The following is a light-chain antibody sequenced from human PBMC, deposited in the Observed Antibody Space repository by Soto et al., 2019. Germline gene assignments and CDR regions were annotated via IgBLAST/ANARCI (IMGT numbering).Light chain of an antibody. J-gene: IGKJ4*01. CDR3: QQYVTSPLT. CDR2: DAS. CDR1: QSVNNNF. V-gene: IGKV3-20*01. Sequence: EIVLTQSPGTLPLSPGERATLSCRASQSVNNNFLAWYQQKPGQAPRLLIYDASSRATGIPDRFSGSGSGTDFTLTISRLEPEDFAVYSCQQYVTSPLTFGGGTKVEIK.